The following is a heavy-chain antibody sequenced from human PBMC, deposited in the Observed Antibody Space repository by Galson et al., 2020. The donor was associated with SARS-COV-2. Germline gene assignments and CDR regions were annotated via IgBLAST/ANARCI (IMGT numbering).Heavy chain of an antibody. D-gene: IGHD1-26*01. CDR1: GFTFSSYA. CDR3: AKDAGFLWELRWVY. V-gene: IGHV3-23*01. J-gene: IGHJ4*02. CDR2: ISGSGGST. Sequence: GESLKISCAASGFTFSSYAMSWVRQAPGKGLEWVSAISGSGGSTYYADSVKGRFTISRDNSKNTLYLQMNSLRAEDAAVYYCAKDAGFLWELRWVYWGQGTLVTVSS.